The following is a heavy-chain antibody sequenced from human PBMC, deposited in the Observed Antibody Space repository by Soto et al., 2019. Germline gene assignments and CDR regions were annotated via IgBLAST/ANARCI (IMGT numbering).Heavy chain of an antibody. J-gene: IGHJ2*01. CDR1: GYTFTSYA. Sequence: QVQLVQSGAEVKKPGASVKVSCKASGYTFTSYAMHWVRQAPGQRLEWMGWINAGNGNTKYSQKFQGRVTITRDTSASTAYMELSSLRCEDTAVYYCARFDDYDWYFDLWGRGTLVTVSS. CDR2: INAGNGNT. CDR3: ARFDDYDWYFDL. D-gene: IGHD4-17*01. V-gene: IGHV1-3*01.